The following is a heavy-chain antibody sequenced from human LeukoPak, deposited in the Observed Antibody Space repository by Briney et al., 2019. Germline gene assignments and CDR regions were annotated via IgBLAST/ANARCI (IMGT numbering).Heavy chain of an antibody. CDR1: GGSFSVYY. D-gene: IGHD6-19*01. J-gene: IGHJ4*02. CDR3: AREKDSGFDY. CDR2: INHSGSN. Sequence: SESLSLTCAVYGGSFSVYYWSWVRQPPGGRLESIGEINHSGSNNYHPSLKSRVTISVDTSKNQFSLKLSSVTAADTAVYYCAREKDSGFDYWGQGTLVTVSS. V-gene: IGHV4-34*01.